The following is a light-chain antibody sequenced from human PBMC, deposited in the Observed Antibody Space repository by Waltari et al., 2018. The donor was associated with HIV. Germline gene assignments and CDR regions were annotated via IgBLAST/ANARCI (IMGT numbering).Light chain of an antibody. Sequence: DIQMTQSPSTLSASVGDRVSITCRASQSISSSSAWYQQKPGKVPKLLIYKASTLESGVPSRFSGSGSGTQFTLTISSLQPDDFATYYCQQYGRSRTFGQGTKVDIK. CDR2: KAS. J-gene: IGKJ1*01. CDR3: QQYGRSRT. V-gene: IGKV1-5*03. CDR1: QSISSS.